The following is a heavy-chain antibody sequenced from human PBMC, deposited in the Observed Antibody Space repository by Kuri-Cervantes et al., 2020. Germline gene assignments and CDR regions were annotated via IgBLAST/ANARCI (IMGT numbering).Heavy chain of an antibody. CDR3: ARVDPPPYAFDI. D-gene: IGHD3/OR15-3a*01. CDR1: GGSISSGSYY. V-gene: IGHV4-61*02. CDR2: IYYSGST. J-gene: IGHJ3*02. Sequence: SETLSLTCTVSGGSISSGSYYWSWIRQPAGKGLEWIGRIYYSGSTNYNPSLKSRVTISVDTSKNQFSLKLSSVTAADTAVYYCARVDPPPYAFDIWGQGTMVTVSS.